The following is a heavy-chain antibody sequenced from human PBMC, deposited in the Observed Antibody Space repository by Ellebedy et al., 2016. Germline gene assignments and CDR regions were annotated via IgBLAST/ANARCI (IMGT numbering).Heavy chain of an antibody. CDR3: ARDKIISFYGDYQSGRFDY. D-gene: IGHD4-17*01. Sequence: GGSLRLSCAASGFTFTDYWMHWVRQVPGKGLVWVSRINKDGTNTNYADSVKGRFTISRDNSNNTVYLQMNSLRAEDTAVYYCARDKIISFYGDYQSGRFDYWGQGTLVTVSS. V-gene: IGHV3-74*01. CDR2: INKDGTNT. CDR1: GFTFTDYW. J-gene: IGHJ4*02.